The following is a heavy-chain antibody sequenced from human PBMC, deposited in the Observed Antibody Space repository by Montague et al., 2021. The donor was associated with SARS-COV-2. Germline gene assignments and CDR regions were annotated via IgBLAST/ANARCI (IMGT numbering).Heavy chain of an antibody. CDR3: ARVRYYGSGTSLGMDV. CDR1: GGSFSGYY. Sequence: SETLSLTCAVYGGSFSGYYWSWIRQPPGKGLEWIGEINHSGSTNYNPSLKSRVTISVDTSKNQSSLKLSSMTAADTAVYYCARVRYYGSGTSLGMDVWGQGTTVTVSS. J-gene: IGHJ6*02. V-gene: IGHV4-34*01. CDR2: INHSGST. D-gene: IGHD3-10*01.